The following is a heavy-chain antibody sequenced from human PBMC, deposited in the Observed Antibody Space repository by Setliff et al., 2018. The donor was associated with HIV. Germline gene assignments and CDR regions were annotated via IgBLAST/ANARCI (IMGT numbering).Heavy chain of an antibody. Sequence: SETLSLTCTVSGGSISSYYWTWLRQFPGKGLEWIGFIFYTGSTTYNPSLNSRVTISVDTSKNQFSLKLSSVTAADTAIYFCIIAYSSGWLSPMGFDSWGQGTLVTVSS. V-gene: IGHV4-59*08. CDR3: IIAYSSGWLSPMGFDS. D-gene: IGHD6-19*01. CDR2: IFYTGST. CDR1: GGSISSYY. J-gene: IGHJ4*02.